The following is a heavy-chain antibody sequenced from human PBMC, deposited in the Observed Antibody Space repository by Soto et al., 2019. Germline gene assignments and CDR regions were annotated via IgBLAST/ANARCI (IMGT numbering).Heavy chain of an antibody. CDR2: INHSGST. CDR1: GGSISSSNW. CDR3: ARELENY. J-gene: IGHJ4*02. Sequence: PSETLSLTCAVSGGSISSSNWWSWVRQPPGKGLEWIGEINHSGSTNYNPSLKSRVTISVDTSKSQFSLKLSSVTAADTAVYYCARELENYWGQGTLVTVSS. D-gene: IGHD1-1*01. V-gene: IGHV4-4*02.